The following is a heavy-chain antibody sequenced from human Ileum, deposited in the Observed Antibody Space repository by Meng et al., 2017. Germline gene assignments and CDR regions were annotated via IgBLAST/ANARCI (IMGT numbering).Heavy chain of an antibody. CDR1: GVTFSDSY. Sequence: QVRLVHVGCVLDKAGGSLSLSCAASGVTFSDSYMTWIRQPPGQGLEWLASVSPTSGSLYFADSVKGRFSISRDNAKNSVSLQMTRLRVEDTAVYYCARDHGSLNWFDPWGQGTLVTVSS. D-gene: IGHD6-25*01. CDR2: VSPTSGSL. CDR3: ARDHGSLNWFDP. J-gene: IGHJ5*02. V-gene: IGHV3-11*04.